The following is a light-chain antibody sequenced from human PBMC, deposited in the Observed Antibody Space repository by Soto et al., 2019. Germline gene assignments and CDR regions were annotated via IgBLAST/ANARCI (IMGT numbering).Light chain of an antibody. J-gene: IGKJ5*01. CDR3: QQYASSPIT. CDR2: DAS. CDR1: QTVSRSY. Sequence: EIVLTQSPATLSLSPGESATLSCGPSQTVSRSYLAWYRQKPGLAPTXXIYDASSREAGIPDRFSGSGSETEFTLIISRVEPEDFAVYYCQQYASSPITFGQGTRLEIK. V-gene: IGKV3D-20*01.